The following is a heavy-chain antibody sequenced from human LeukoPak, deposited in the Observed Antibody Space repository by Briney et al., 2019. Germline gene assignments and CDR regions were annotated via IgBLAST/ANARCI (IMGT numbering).Heavy chain of an antibody. CDR1: GFTFSSYA. Sequence: GGSLRLSCAASGFTFSSYAMSWVRQAAGKGLEWVSGISGSGDNTYYADSVKGRFTISRDNSKNTLYLQMNSLRAEDTAVYYCAKKLRYNWNEPFDYWGQGTLVTVSS. CDR3: AKKLRYNWNEPFDY. D-gene: IGHD1-1*01. V-gene: IGHV3-23*01. J-gene: IGHJ4*02. CDR2: ISGSGDNT.